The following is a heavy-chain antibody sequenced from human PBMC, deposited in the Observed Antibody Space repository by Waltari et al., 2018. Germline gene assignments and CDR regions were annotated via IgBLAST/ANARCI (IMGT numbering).Heavy chain of an antibody. V-gene: IGHV3-23*01. J-gene: IGHJ6*02. CDR3: AEAGLYVRDYYYDYSMGV. CDR1: EFTFRSYA. CDR2: ISGSGTAI. Sequence: EVQLLESGGGLVQPGGSLRLSCPASEFTFRSYAMSGVRQAPGMGLEWVSSISGSGTAIYYADSVKGRFTISRDNSKNTLYLQMISLRAEDTAVYYCAEAGLYVRDYYYDYSMGVWGQGTTVTVSS. D-gene: IGHD3-16*01.